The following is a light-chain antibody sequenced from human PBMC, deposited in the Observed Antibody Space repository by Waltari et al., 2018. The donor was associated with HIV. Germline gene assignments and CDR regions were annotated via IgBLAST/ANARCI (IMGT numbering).Light chain of an antibody. CDR3: GSYTSSTAWV. CDR2: EVN. CDR1: TSAFGDYDH. V-gene: IGLV2-14*01. J-gene: IGLJ3*02. Sequence: QSALTQPASVSGSPGQSITISCTGTTSAFGDYDHVSWYQQHPGKTPNLIIYEVNNRPAGVSNRFSGSKAGNTASLTISGLQAEDEADYYCGSYTSSTAWVFGGGT.